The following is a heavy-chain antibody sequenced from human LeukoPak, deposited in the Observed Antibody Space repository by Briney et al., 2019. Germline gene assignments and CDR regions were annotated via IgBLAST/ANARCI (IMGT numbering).Heavy chain of an antibody. CDR3: ARERGRSYGSVPYYYFYMDV. J-gene: IGHJ6*03. D-gene: IGHD5-18*01. Sequence: SETLSLTCTVSGVSISSYYWSWIRQPPGKGLEWIGYINYSGSTNYNPSLKSRVLILVDTSKNQFSMTLSSVTAADTAVYYCARERGRSYGSVPYYYFYMDVCSKGTTVTVSS. V-gene: IGHV4-59*01. CDR2: INYSGST. CDR1: GVSISSYY.